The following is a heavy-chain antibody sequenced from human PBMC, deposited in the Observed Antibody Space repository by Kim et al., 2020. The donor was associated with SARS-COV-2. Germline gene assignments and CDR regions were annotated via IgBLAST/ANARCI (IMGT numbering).Heavy chain of an antibody. J-gene: IGHJ4*02. CDR3: AREGGMATITDFVY. V-gene: IGHV3-21*01. Sequence: ADSAKGRVTISRDNAKNSLYLQNDSLRAEETAVYYCAREGGMATITDFVYWGQGTLVTVSS. D-gene: IGHD5-12*01.